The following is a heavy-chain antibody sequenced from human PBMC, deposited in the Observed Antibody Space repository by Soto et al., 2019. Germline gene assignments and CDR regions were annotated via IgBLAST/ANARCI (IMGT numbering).Heavy chain of an antibody. CDR3: ARRWARNFDY. Sequence: QVQLQESGPGLVKPSETLSLTCTVSGGSISSYYWSWIRQPQGKGLEWIGYIYYSGSTNYNPSLKSRVTISVDTSKNQFSLKLSSVTAADTAVYYCARRWARNFDYWGQGTLVTVSS. CDR1: GGSISSYY. J-gene: IGHJ4*02. CDR2: IYYSGST. V-gene: IGHV4-59*08. D-gene: IGHD5-12*01.